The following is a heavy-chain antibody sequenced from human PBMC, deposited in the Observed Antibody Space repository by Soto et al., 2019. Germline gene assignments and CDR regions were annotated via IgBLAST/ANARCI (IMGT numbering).Heavy chain of an antibody. J-gene: IGHJ4*02. CDR2: IYTSGST. CDR3: ARAHDFWGGRQQPIDS. CDR1: GGSISSYY. V-gene: IGHV4-4*07. D-gene: IGHD3-3*01. Sequence: SETLSLTCTVSGGSISSYYWSWIRQPAGKGLEWIGRIYTSGSTNYNPSLKSRVTMSVDTSKSQFSLKLSSVTAADTAVYYCARAHDFWGGRQQPIDSWGQGTLVTVSS.